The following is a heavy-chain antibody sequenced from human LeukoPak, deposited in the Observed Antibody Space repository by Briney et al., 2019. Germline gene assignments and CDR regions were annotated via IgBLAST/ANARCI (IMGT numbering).Heavy chain of an antibody. CDR1: GGSFSGYY. CDR2: INHSGST. CDR3: ARSSGKYQLLLY. D-gene: IGHD2-2*01. J-gene: IGHJ4*02. Sequence: SETLSLTCAVYGGSFSGYYWSWIRQPPGKGLEWIGEINHSGSTNYNPSLKSRVTISVDTSKNQFSLKLSSMTAADTAVYYCARSSGKYQLLLYWGQGTLVTVSS. V-gene: IGHV4-34*01.